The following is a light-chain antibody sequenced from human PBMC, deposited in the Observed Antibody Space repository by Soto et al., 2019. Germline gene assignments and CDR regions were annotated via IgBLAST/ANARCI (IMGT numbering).Light chain of an antibody. CDR1: QGIRND. CDR3: QQYHSYWT. CDR2: GAS. Sequence: DIQMTQSPSSLSASVGDRVTVTCRASQGIRNDLGWYQQKPGKAPQILIYGASTLQTGVASRFSGSGSGTEFTLTISSLQTDDFSTYYCQQYHSYWTFGQGTKVDI. V-gene: IGKV1-17*01. J-gene: IGKJ1*01.